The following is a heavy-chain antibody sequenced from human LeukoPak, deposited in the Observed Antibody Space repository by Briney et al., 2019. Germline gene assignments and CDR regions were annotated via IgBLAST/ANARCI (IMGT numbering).Heavy chain of an antibody. CDR2: IKEDGSDK. Sequence: GGSLRLSCAASGFSFRSFWMSWVRQAPGKGLEWVASIKEDGSDKYYVESVKGRFTISRENARNSLYLQMNSLRAEDTAVYYCARVLWFGGIYYFDYWGQGTLVTVSS. D-gene: IGHD3-10*01. CDR3: ARVLWFGGIYYFDY. CDR1: GFSFRSFW. J-gene: IGHJ4*02. V-gene: IGHV3-7*04.